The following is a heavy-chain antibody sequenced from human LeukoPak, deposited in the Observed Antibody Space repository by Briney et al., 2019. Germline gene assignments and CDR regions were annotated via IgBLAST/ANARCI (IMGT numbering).Heavy chain of an antibody. CDR2: ISYDGSNQ. CDR3: ARGMWQWLAGIDF. D-gene: IGHD6-19*01. J-gene: IGHJ4*02. V-gene: IGHV3-30*04. CDR1: GFTFSSYA. Sequence: GGSLRLSCAASGFTFSSYAMHWVRQAPGKGLEWVAIISYDGSNQYYADSVKGRFTISRDNFKNTLYLQMNSLRTEDTAVYHCARGMWQWLAGIDFWGQGTLVTVSS.